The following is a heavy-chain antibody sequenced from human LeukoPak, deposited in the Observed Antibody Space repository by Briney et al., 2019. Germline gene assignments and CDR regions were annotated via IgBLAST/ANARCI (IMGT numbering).Heavy chain of an antibody. J-gene: IGHJ4*02. V-gene: IGHV3-23*01. Sequence: PGGSLRLSCAASEFTFSIYAMSWVRQAPGKGLEWGSSITSAGESTYYAGSVKGRFTISRDNSRNTLYLQMNSLRVEDTAIYYCARDRPNYYGTNGHYYRRDGDYWGQGTLVTVSS. CDR2: ITSAGEST. CDR3: ARDRPNYYGTNGHYYRRDGDY. CDR1: EFTFSIYA. D-gene: IGHD3-22*01.